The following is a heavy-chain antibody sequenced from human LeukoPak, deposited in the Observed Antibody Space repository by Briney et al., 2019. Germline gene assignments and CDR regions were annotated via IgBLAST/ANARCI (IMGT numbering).Heavy chain of an antibody. J-gene: IGHJ4*02. CDR2: IYPGDSNT. CDR1: GYSFTSYW. CDR3: ARGSSGYTFGFDY. D-gene: IGHD5-18*01. Sequence: GESLKISCKASGYSFTSYWIGWVRQMPGKGLEWMGIIYPGDSNTRYSPSFQGQVTISADKSISTAYLQWSSLKASDTAMYYCARGSSGYTFGFDYWGQGTLVTVSS. V-gene: IGHV5-51*01.